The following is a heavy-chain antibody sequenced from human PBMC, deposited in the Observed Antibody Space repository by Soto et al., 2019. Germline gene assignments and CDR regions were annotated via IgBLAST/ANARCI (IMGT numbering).Heavy chain of an antibody. CDR3: SSGDYVTGCYPFPYFAY. CDR1: GYSVTGYD. V-gene: IGHV1-2*02. Sequence: HEHLVQSGAEVKRPGASLKVSCKASGYSVTGYDIHWVRQAPGQGLEWMGWINPDSGATHYAQNFQGRVTLTSDTYISTASLDLTSLASDDSAVYYCSSGDYVTGCYPFPYFAYWGQGTLVIVSS. CDR2: INPDSGAT. D-gene: IGHD3-9*01. J-gene: IGHJ4*02.